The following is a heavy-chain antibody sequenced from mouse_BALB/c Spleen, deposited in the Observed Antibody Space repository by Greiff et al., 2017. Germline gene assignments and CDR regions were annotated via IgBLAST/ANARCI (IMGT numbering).Heavy chain of an antibody. CDR2: IDPSDSYT. D-gene: IGHD4-1*01. CDR1: GYTFTSYW. V-gene: IGHV1-69*02. Sequence: VQLQQPGAELVKPGASVKLSCKASGYTFTSYWMHWVKQRPGQGLEWIGEIDPSDSYTNYNQKFKGKATLTVDKSSSTAYMQLSSLTSEDSAVYYCARVWDRYFDVWGAGTTVTVSS. CDR3: ARVWDRYFDV. J-gene: IGHJ1*01.